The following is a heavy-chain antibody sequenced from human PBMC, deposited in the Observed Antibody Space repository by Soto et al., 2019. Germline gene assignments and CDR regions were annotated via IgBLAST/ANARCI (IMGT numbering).Heavy chain of an antibody. V-gene: IGHV1-18*01. CDR3: ARSDFYDYFWGSYRDPTFDY. D-gene: IGHD3-16*02. CDR2: ISAYNGNT. CDR1: GYTFTSYG. Sequence: ASVKVSCKASGYTFTSYGISWVRQAPGQGLEWMGWISAYNGNTNYAQKLQGRVTMTTDTSTSTAYMELRSLRSDDTAVYYCARSDFYDYFWGSYRDPTFDYWGQGTLVTVPS. J-gene: IGHJ4*02.